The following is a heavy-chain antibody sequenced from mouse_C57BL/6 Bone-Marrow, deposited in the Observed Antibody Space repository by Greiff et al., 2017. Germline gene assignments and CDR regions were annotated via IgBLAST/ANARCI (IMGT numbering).Heavy chain of an antibody. V-gene: IGHV1-69*01. D-gene: IGHD1-1*01. CDR3: AREGDYYGSSPFAY. CDR2: IDPSDSYT. CDR1: GYTFTSYW. J-gene: IGHJ3*01. Sequence: QVQLQQPGAELVMPGASVKLSCKASGYTFTSYWMHWVKQRPGQGLEWIGKIDPSDSYTNYNQKFQGKSTLTVDKSSSTAYMQLSSLTSEDAAVYYCAREGDYYGSSPFAYWGQGTLVTVSA.